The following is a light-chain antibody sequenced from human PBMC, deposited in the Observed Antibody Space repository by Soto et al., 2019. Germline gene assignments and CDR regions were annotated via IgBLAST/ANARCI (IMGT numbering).Light chain of an antibody. CDR1: QSVSSY. V-gene: IGKV3-11*01. CDR2: DAS. J-gene: IGKJ4*01. Sequence: EIVLTQSPATLSLSTGERATLSCRASQSVSSYLAWYQQKPGQAPRLLIYDASNRATGIPARFSGSGSGTDFTRTISSLEPEDFAVYYWQQRSNWPPTFSGGTKVEIK. CDR3: QQRSNWPPT.